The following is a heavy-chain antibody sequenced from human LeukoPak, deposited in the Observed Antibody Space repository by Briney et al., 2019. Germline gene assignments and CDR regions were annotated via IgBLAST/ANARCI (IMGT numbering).Heavy chain of an antibody. J-gene: IGHJ4*02. V-gene: IGHV1-2*02. CDR3: ARGRIAARGLDFDY. CDR2: INPNSGGT. D-gene: IGHD6-6*01. CDR1: GYXFTGYS. Sequence: PSVKVSCKASGYXFTGYSIHWVRQAPGQRLEWMGWINPNSGGTNYAQKFQGRVTMTRDTSISTAYMELSRLRSDDTAVYYCARGRIAARGLDFDYWGQGTLVTVSS.